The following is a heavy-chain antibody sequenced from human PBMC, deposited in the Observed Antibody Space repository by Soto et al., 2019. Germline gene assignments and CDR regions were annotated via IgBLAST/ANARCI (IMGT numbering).Heavy chain of an antibody. CDR3: ATYVTERYYYDSSGYYYGYCDY. V-gene: IGHV1-69*06. Sequence: ASVKVSCKASGGTFSSYAISWVRQAPGHGLEWMGGIIPIFGTANYAQKFQGRVTITADKSTSTAYMELSSLRSEDTAVYYCATYVTERYYYDSSGYYYGYCDYWGQGTLVTVS. J-gene: IGHJ4*02. CDR2: IIPIFGTA. D-gene: IGHD3-22*01. CDR1: GGTFSSYA.